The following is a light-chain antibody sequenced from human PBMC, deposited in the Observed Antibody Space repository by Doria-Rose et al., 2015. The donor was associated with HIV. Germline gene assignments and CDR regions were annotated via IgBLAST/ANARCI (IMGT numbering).Light chain of an antibody. CDR2: WAS. Sequence: DIRVTQSPESLGMSLGERATLNCKSNQSLLYTSKNYLAWYQQKPGQPPKLLIYWASTRQSAVPARFSGSGSGTDFTLTISSLEAEDVAVYYCRQYYDTPSFGPGTTVDIK. J-gene: IGKJ3*01. V-gene: IGKV4-1*01. CDR1: QSLLYTSKNY. CDR3: RQYYDTPS.